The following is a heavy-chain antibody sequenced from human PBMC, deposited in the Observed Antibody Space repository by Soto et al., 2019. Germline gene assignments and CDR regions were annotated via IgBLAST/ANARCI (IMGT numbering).Heavy chain of an antibody. CDR1: GYAFTTYG. CDR3: ARGRYGDY. D-gene: IGHD1-1*01. Sequence: QVPLVQSGAEVKKPGASVKVSCKGSGYAFTTYGITWVRQAPGQGLEWMGWISAHNGNTNYAQKLQGRVTVTRDTSTSTAYMELRSLESDDPAVYYCARGRYGDYWGQGALVTVSS. CDR2: ISAHNGNT. V-gene: IGHV1-18*01. J-gene: IGHJ4*02.